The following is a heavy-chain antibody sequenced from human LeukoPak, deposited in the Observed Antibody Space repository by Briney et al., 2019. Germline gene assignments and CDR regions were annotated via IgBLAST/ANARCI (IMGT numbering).Heavy chain of an antibody. J-gene: IGHJ5*02. CDR2: IKQDGSKK. CDR3: ARHDGFGELSVVLDP. V-gene: IGHV3-7*01. Sequence: GGSLRLSCAASGFTFSSYWMSWVRQAPGKGLEWVANIKQDGSKKYYVDSVKGRFTISRDNAKNSLYLQMNSLRAADTAVYYCARHDGFGELSVVLDPWGQGTLVTVSS. D-gene: IGHD3-10*01. CDR1: GFTFSSYW.